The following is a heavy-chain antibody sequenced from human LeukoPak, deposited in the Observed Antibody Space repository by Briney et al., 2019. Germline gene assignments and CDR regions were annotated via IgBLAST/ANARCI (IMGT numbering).Heavy chain of an antibody. D-gene: IGHD6-13*01. CDR3: ARDLDSWAAAGTGVGDY. J-gene: IGHJ4*02. Sequence: GASVKVSCKASGYTFTSYGISWVRQAPGQGLEWMGWISAYNGNTNYAQKFQGRVTITADESTSTAYMELSSLRSEDTAVYYCARDLDSWAAAGTGVGDYWGQGTLVTVSS. CDR1: GYTFTSYG. V-gene: IGHV1-18*01. CDR2: ISAYNGNT.